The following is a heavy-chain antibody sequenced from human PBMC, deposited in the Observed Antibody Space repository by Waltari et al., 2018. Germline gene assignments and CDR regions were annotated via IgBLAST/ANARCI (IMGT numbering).Heavy chain of an antibody. CDR3: TSWRVVAGTGWFDS. CDR2: IRNSGGNT. V-gene: IGHV3-23*01. CDR1: GFSFSNYD. D-gene: IGHD2-15*01. Sequence: EVQLLESGGGLVQPGGSLRLSCAASGFSFSNYDMDWVRQAPGKGLEWVSGIRNSGGNTYYGDSVKGRFAISRDNSRNTLHLQMNGLRAEDTAIYYCTSWRVVAGTGWFDSWGQGTLVTVSS. J-gene: IGHJ5*01.